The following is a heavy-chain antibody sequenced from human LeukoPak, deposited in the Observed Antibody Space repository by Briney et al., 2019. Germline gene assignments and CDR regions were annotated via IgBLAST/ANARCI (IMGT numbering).Heavy chain of an antibody. CDR3: ARDPTVSVPDYFDY. Sequence: PGGSLRLSCAASGFSFNSYTMHWVRQSPDKGLEWVVVISYDGGLQFYGDSVKGRFIISRDNSRNTLYLQMNSLGPEDTAVYYCARDPTVSVPDYFDYWGQGILVTVSS. J-gene: IGHJ4*02. D-gene: IGHD4-11*01. V-gene: IGHV3-30-3*01. CDR2: ISYDGGLQ. CDR1: GFSFNSYT.